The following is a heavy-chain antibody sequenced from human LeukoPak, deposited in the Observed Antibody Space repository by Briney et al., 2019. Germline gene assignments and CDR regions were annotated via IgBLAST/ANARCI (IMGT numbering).Heavy chain of an antibody. CDR3: ATNRYSSSWYKDYGMDV. Sequence: GGSLRLSCAASGFTFSSYGMHWVRQAPGKGLEWVSVIYSGGSTYYADSVKGRFTISRHNSKNTLYLQMNSLRAEDTAVYYCATNRYSSSWYKDYGMDVWGQGTTVTVSS. CDR1: GFTFSSYG. D-gene: IGHD6-13*01. CDR2: IYSGGST. V-gene: IGHV3-NL1*01. J-gene: IGHJ6*02.